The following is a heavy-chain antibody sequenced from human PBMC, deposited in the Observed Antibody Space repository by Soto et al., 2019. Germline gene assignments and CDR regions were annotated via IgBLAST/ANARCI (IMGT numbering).Heavy chain of an antibody. CDR2: IYYSGHT. J-gene: IGHJ4*02. D-gene: IGHD3-22*01. V-gene: IGHV4-31*03. CDR3: ARDNYDSSGYYPGY. Sequence: SETLSLTCTVSGASISSGGYYWSWIRQHPGKGLEWIGYIYYSGHTYYNPSLKSRVTMSVDTSKNQFSLKLSSMTAADTAVYYCARDNYDSSGYYPGYWGQGTLVTVSS. CDR1: GASISSGGYY.